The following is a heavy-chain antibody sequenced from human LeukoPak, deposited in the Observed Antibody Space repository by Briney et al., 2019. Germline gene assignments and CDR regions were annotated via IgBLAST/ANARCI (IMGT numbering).Heavy chain of an antibody. J-gene: IGHJ4*02. D-gene: IGHD4-17*01. V-gene: IGHV4-4*07. CDR2: IYTNGST. Sequence: SETLSLTCIVSGGXVSGGSLSNYYWSWIRQPVGERLEWIGRIYTNGSTNYNPSLKNRVTMSVDPSKNRFSLKLTFVTAADTAMYYCARHSDYGNQIDYWGQGTLVTVSS. CDR1: GGSLSNYY. CDR3: ARHSDYGNQIDY.